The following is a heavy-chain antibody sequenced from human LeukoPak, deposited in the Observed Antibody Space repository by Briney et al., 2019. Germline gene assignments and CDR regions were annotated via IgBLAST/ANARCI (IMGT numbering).Heavy chain of an antibody. CDR2: IDPSDSYT. V-gene: IGHV5-10-1*01. CDR1: GYSFTSYW. CDR3: ARHTSPSIAAGDY. D-gene: IGHD6-13*01. Sequence: GESLRISCKGSGYSFTSYWISWVRQMPGKGLEWMGEIDPSDSYTNYSPSFQGHVTISADKSISTAYLQWSSLKASDTAMYYCARHTSPSIAAGDYWGQGTLVTVSS. J-gene: IGHJ4*02.